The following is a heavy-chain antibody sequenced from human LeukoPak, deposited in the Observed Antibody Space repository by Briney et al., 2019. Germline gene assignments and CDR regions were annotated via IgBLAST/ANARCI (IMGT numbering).Heavy chain of an antibody. J-gene: IGHJ4*02. Sequence: GSLRLSCAASGFTFSSYWMHWVRQAPGKGLVWVSRINSDGSTTSYADSVKGRFTISRDNAKNTLYLQMNNLRAEDTAVYFCASPYCSGGTCYLGGYWGQGTLVTVSS. V-gene: IGHV3-74*01. CDR2: INSDGSTT. D-gene: IGHD2-15*01. CDR3: ASPYCSGGTCYLGGY. CDR1: GFTFSSYW.